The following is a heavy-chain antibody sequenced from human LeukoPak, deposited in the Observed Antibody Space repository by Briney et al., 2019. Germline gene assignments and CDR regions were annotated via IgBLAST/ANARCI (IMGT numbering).Heavy chain of an antibody. CDR2: IKQDGSER. Sequence: PGGSLRLSCAASGFTFSNYWMSWVRQAPGKGLEWVANIKQDGSERYYVNSVKGRFTISRDNAKNSLFLQIHSLRAEDTAVYYCARHPGYSSSWYSPSDYWGQGTLVTVSS. CDR3: ARHPGYSSSWYSPSDY. J-gene: IGHJ4*02. V-gene: IGHV3-7*01. CDR1: GFTFSNYW. D-gene: IGHD6-13*01.